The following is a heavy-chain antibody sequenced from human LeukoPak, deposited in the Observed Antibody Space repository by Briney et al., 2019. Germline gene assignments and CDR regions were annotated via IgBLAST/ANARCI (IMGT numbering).Heavy chain of an antibody. V-gene: IGHV3-49*04. CDR3: TFGSYYYAMDV. J-gene: IGHJ6*02. CDR2: IRSKAYGGTT. CDR1: GFTFGDYA. D-gene: IGHD3-16*01. Sequence: GRSLRLSCTASGFTFGDYAMSWVRQAQGKGLEWVGFIRSKAYGGTTEYAASVKGRFTISRDDSKSIAYLQMNSLKTEDAAIYYCTFGSYYYAMDVWGQGTTVTVSS.